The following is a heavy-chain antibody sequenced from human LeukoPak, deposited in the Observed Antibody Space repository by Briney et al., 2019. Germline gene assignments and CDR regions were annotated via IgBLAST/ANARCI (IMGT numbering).Heavy chain of an antibody. D-gene: IGHD5-12*01. CDR2: INHSGST. Sequence: PSETLSLTCAVYGGSFSGYYWSWIRQPPGKGLEWIGEINHSGSTNYNPSLKSRVTISVDTSKNQFSLKLSSVTAADTAVYYCARERVATIYFDYWGQGTLVTVSS. CDR3: ARERVATIYFDY. J-gene: IGHJ4*02. CDR1: GGSFSGYY. V-gene: IGHV4-34*01.